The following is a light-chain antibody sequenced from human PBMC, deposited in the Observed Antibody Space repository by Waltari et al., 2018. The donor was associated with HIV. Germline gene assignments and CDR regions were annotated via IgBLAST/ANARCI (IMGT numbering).Light chain of an antibody. Sequence: IQMTQSPSSLSASVGDRVTITCRSSQGISNYLAEYQQKPVKVPKLLVYSTSTLQSGLPSRFSGSGSGTDCTLTISSLQPEDVATYYCQKYSSAPFTFGPGTKVDIK. CDR1: QGISNY. V-gene: IGKV1-27*01. CDR2: STS. CDR3: QKYSSAPFT. J-gene: IGKJ3*01.